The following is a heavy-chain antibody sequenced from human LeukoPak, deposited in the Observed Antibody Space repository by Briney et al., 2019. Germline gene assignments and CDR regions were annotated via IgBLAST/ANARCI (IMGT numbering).Heavy chain of an antibody. CDR2: FDPEDGET. J-gene: IGHJ4*02. CDR1: GYTLTELS. Sequence: ASVKVSCKVSGYTLTELSMHWVRQAPGKGLEWMGGFDPEDGETIYAQKFQGRVTITADESTSTAYMELSSLRSEDTAVYYCAIWFGEPNADYWGQGTLVTVSS. V-gene: IGHV1-24*01. CDR3: AIWFGEPNADY. D-gene: IGHD3-10*01.